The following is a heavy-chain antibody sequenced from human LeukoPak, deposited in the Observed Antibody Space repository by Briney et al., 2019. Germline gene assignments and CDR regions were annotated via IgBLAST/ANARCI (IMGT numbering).Heavy chain of an antibody. CDR2: INPHSGDT. CDR1: GYSFTGYY. Sequence: ASVKVSCKASGYSFTGYYMHWVRQAPGQGLEWMGWINPHSGDTGYAQKFQGRVTVTRDMSITTTYMELTRLRSDDTAFYYCARWDGYSSSPDYWGQGSLVTVSS. V-gene: IGHV1-2*02. D-gene: IGHD6-13*01. CDR3: ARWDGYSSSPDY. J-gene: IGHJ4*02.